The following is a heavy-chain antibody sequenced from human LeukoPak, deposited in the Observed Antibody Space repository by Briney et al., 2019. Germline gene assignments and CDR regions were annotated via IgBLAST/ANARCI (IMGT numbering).Heavy chain of an antibody. Sequence: PGGSLRLSCAASGFTFSSYAMSWVRQAPGKGLEWVSAISGSGGSTYYADSVKGRFTISRDNSKNTLYLQMNSLRAEDTAVYYCATWVDILTGYYPYYLDYWGQGTLVTVSS. V-gene: IGHV3-23*01. CDR3: ATWVDILTGYYPYYLDY. CDR1: GFTFSSYA. D-gene: IGHD3-9*01. J-gene: IGHJ4*02. CDR2: ISGSGGST.